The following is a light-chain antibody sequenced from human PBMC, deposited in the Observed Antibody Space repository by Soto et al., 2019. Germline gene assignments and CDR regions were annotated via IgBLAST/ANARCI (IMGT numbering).Light chain of an antibody. Sequence: QSALTQPASVSGSPGQSITISCTGTSSDVGGYDYVSWYQQHPGKAPKLMIYEVSSRPSGVSNRFSGSKSGNTASLTISGLQAEDEADYYCSSFTSSITLVFGGGTKLTVL. CDR2: EVS. CDR3: SSFTSSITLV. V-gene: IGLV2-14*01. CDR1: SSDVGGYDY. J-gene: IGLJ2*01.